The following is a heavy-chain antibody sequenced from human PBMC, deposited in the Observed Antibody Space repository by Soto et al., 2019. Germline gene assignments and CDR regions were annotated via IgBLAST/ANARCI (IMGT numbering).Heavy chain of an antibody. V-gene: IGHV3-74*02. CDR1: GFTFSTYW. D-gene: IGHD3-10*01. CDR2: INGDGTTT. Sequence: EVRLVESGGGLVQPGGSLRLSCAASGFTFSTYWMHWVRQAPGKALVWVSRINGDGTTTQYADSVKGRFTISRDNAKNTLYLQMNTLRGDDTAMYYCASIPMVRGPSDYWGQGTLVTVSS. J-gene: IGHJ4*02. CDR3: ASIPMVRGPSDY.